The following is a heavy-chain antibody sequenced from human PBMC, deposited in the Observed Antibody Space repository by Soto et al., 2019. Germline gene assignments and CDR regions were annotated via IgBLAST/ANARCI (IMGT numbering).Heavy chain of an antibody. D-gene: IGHD3-10*01. CDR1: GFTFSSYS. J-gene: IGHJ6*02. CDR3: ARGKHITMVRGRNYYYGMDV. V-gene: IGHV3-21*01. CDR2: ISSSSSYI. Sequence: PGGSLRLSCAASGFTFSSYSMNWVRQAPGKGLEWVSSISSSSSYIYYADSVKGRFTISRDNAKNSLYLQMNSLRAEDTAVYYCARGKHITMVRGRNYYYGMDVWGQGTTVTVSS.